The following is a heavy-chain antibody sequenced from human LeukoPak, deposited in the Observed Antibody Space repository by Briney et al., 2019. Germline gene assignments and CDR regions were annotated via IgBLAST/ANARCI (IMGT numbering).Heavy chain of an antibody. J-gene: IGHJ4*02. Sequence: GGSLRLSCAASGFTFNAHRMNCVRQAPGKGLEWLANINPDGSNSFYVDSVKGRFTISRDNAKNSVYLQISSLRAEDTAVYYCSGRSGFYSIYWGQGTLVTVSS. CDR2: INPDGSNS. D-gene: IGHD4-11*01. CDR3: SGRSGFYSIY. CDR1: GFTFNAHR. V-gene: IGHV3-7*01.